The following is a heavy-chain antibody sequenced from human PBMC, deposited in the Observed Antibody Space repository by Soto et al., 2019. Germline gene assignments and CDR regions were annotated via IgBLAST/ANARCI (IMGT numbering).Heavy chain of an antibody. CDR1: GCSISSSSYY. CDR2: IYYSGST. D-gene: IGHD2-8*01. J-gene: IGHJ5*02. V-gene: IGHV4-39*01. CDR3: ARRYCTNGVCYGNWFDP. Sequence: PSETLSLTCTFSGCSISSSSYYWGWIRQPPGKGLEWIGSIYYSGSTYYNPSLKSRVTISVDTSKNQFSLKLSSVTAADAAVYYCARRYCTNGVCYGNWFDPWGQGTLVTVSS.